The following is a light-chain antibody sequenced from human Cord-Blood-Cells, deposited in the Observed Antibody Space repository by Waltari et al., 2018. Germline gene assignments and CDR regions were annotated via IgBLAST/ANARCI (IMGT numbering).Light chain of an antibody. Sequence: DIQMTQSPSTLSASVGARVTSTCRASQSISSWLAWYQQKPGKAHKLLIYKASSLESGVPSRFSGSGSGTEFTLTISSLQPDDFATYYCQQYNSYLYTFGQGTKLEIK. CDR2: KAS. J-gene: IGKJ2*01. V-gene: IGKV1-5*03. CDR3: QQYNSYLYT. CDR1: QSISSW.